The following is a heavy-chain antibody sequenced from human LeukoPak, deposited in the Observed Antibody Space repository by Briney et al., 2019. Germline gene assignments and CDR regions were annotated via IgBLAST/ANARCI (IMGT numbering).Heavy chain of an antibody. D-gene: IGHD3-10*01. CDR1: GFTFSNFW. J-gene: IGHJ1*01. Sequence: HPVGSLRLSCAASGFTFSNFWMSWVRQAPGKGLEWVANIKQDGREKYYVDSVKGRFTISRDNAKNSLYLQMNSLRAGDTALYYCARDQGTYGFQYWGQGTLVTVSS. CDR2: IKQDGREK. V-gene: IGHV3-7*04. CDR3: ARDQGTYGFQY.